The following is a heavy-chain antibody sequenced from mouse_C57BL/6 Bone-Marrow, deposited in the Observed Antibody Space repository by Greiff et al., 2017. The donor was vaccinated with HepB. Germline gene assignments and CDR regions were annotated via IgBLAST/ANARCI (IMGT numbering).Heavy chain of an antibody. J-gene: IGHJ1*03. D-gene: IGHD1-1*01. CDR3: TSITTVVAHWYFDV. Sequence: EVQGVESGAELVRPGASVKLSCTASGFNIKDDYMHWVKQRPEQGLEWIGWIDPENGDTEYASKFQGKATITADTSSNTAYLQRSSLTSEDTAVYYCTSITTVVAHWYFDVWGTGTTVTVSS. CDR2: IDPENGDT. CDR1: GFNIKDDY. V-gene: IGHV14-4*01.